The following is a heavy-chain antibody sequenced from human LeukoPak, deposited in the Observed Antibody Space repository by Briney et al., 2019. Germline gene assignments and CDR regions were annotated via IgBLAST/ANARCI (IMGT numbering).Heavy chain of an antibody. Sequence: ASVKVSCKASGYTFTSYDINWVRQATGQGLEWIGYMNPNTGNTVYAQNFQGRVTMTRDTSISTAYMELSRLRSDDAAVYYCAGEGSGYENWFDPWGQGTLVTVSS. V-gene: IGHV1-8*01. CDR3: AGEGSGYENWFDP. D-gene: IGHD3-22*01. J-gene: IGHJ5*02. CDR2: MNPNTGNT. CDR1: GYTFTSYD.